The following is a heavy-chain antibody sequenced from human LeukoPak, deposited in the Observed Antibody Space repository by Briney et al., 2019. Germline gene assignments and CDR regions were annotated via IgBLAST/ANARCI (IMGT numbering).Heavy chain of an antibody. D-gene: IGHD1-7*01. CDR1: GGSFSAYY. J-gene: IGHJ4*03. CDR3: ARGPTISETGYFDY. Sequence: SETLSLTCAVSGGSFSAYYWSWIRQSPGKGLEWISEINLRGDTTSTPLVKRRVSISVDTSQNQFSLTVTSLTAAATAVYCGARGPTISETGYFDYWGQGTLVTVSS. V-gene: IGHV4-34*01. CDR2: INLRGDT.